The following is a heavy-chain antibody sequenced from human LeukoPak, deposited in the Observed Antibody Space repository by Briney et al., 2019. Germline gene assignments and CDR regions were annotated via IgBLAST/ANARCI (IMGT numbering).Heavy chain of an antibody. Sequence: GGSLRLSCAASGFTFSSYSMNWVRQAPGKGLEWVSYISSSSSTIYYADSVKGRFTISRDNAKNSLYLQMNSLRAEDTAVYYCARDLPNLYWGQGPLVTVSS. V-gene: IGHV3-48*01. D-gene: IGHD1-14*01. CDR3: ARDLPNLY. CDR1: GFTFSSYS. J-gene: IGHJ4*02. CDR2: ISSSSSTI.